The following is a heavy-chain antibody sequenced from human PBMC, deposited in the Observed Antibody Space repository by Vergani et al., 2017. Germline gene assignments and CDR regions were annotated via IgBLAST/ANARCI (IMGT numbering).Heavy chain of an antibody. D-gene: IGHD3-16*01. CDR2: ISSSSSYT. CDR1: GFTFSDYY. J-gene: IGHJ3*02. V-gene: IGHV3-11*05. CDR3: ARDHGGLIELVGAFDI. Sequence: QVQLVESGGGLVKPGGSLRLSCAASGFTFSDYYMSWIRQAPGKGLEWVSYISSSSSYTNYADSVKGRFTISRDNAKNSPYLQMNSLRAEDTAVYYCARDHGGLIELVGAFDIWGQGTMVTVSS.